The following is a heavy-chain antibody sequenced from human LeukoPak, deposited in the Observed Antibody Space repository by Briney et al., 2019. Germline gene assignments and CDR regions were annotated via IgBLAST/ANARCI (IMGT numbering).Heavy chain of an antibody. V-gene: IGHV3-33*01. D-gene: IGHD5-24*01. CDR3: AREVGMATIGFDY. CDR2: IWYDGSNK. Sequence: GRSLRLSCAASGFTFSSYGMHWVRQAPGKGLEWVAVIWYDGSNKYYADSVKGRFTISRDNSKNTLYLQMNSLRAEDTAVYYCAREVGMATIGFDYWGQGTLVTVSS. J-gene: IGHJ4*02. CDR1: GFTFSSYG.